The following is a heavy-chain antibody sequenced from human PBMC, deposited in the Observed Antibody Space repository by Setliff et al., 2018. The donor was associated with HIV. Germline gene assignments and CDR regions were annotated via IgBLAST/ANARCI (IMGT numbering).Heavy chain of an antibody. D-gene: IGHD3-16*01. V-gene: IGHV3-21*01. Sequence: GGSLRLSCVASGFTFSSYCMDWLRQAPGKGLEWVSSISYGSTYIYQSDSVRGRFTISRDDAKKSLYLQMNSLGAEDTAVYYCARSGGIGNYHWDVWGKGTTVTVSS. J-gene: IGHJ6*03. CDR1: GFTFSSYC. CDR2: ISYGSTYI. CDR3: ARSGGIGNYHWDV.